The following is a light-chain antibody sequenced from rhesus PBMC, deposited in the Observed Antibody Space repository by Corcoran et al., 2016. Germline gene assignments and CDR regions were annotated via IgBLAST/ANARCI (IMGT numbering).Light chain of an antibody. CDR1: QSVSSN. CDR3: QQYSNWPHS. CDR2: DTS. Sequence: EIVLTQSPATLSLSPGERATLSCRASQSVSSNLAWYQQKPGPAPRLLIYDTSIRATGIPDRFSGSGSGTDFTLTISSREPEDVGVYYCQQYSNWPHSFGRGTKVEIK. J-gene: IGKJ2*01. V-gene: IGKV3-35*01.